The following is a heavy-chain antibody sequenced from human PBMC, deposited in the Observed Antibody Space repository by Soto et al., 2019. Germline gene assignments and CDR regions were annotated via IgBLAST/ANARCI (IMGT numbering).Heavy chain of an antibody. Sequence: SETLSLTCSVSGGFVSSSSYSWGWIRQSPGKGLEWIGTIYSSENTYYNPSLLNRVTISVDTSKNEFSLRLSSVTAADTAVYYCARLNGYCISTNCHGYYGMDVWGQGTTVTVSS. CDR2: IYSSENT. V-gene: IGHV4-39*01. CDR3: ARLNGYCISTNCHGYYGMDV. D-gene: IGHD2-2*03. CDR1: GGFVSSSSYS. J-gene: IGHJ6*02.